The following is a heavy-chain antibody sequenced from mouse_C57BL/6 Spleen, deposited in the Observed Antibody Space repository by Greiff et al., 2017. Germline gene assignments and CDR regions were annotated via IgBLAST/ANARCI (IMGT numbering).Heavy chain of an antibody. J-gene: IGHJ2*01. V-gene: IGHV1-55*01. CDR1: GYTFTSYW. Sequence: QVQLQQPGAELVKPGASVKMSCKASGYTFTSYWITWVKQRPGQGLEWIGDIYPGSGSTNYNEKFKSKATLTVDTSSSTAYMQRSSLTSEDSAVYYSARWGSGYPYFDYWGQGTTLTVSS. D-gene: IGHD3-2*02. CDR2: IYPGSGST. CDR3: ARWGSGYPYFDY.